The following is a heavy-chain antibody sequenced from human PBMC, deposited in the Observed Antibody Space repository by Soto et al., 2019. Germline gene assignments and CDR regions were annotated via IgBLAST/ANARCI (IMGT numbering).Heavy chain of an antibody. Sequence: QVQLVESGGGLVKPGGSLRLSCAASGFTFSDYYMSWIRQAPGKGLEWVSYISSSGSTIYYADSVKGRFTISRDNAKNSLYLQKNSMSAVDTAVYYFASVVTYYDFWSGYYTTPYYYYYYMDVWGKGTTVTVSS. D-gene: IGHD3-3*01. CDR2: ISSSGSTI. CDR3: ASVVTYYDFWSGYYTTPYYYYYYMDV. CDR1: GFTFSDYY. V-gene: IGHV3-11*01. J-gene: IGHJ6*03.